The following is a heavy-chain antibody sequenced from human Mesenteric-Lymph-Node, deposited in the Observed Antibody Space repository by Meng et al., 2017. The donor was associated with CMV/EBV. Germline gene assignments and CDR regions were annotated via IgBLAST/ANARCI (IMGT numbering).Heavy chain of an antibody. CDR2: ISGQKGNT. V-gene: IGHV1-18*01. Sequence: YTLTSNGISRVRQATGQGLEWRGWISGQKGNTNYAQKFQGRVTMTTGTSTSTAYMELRSLRSDDTAVYYCARDHLPYTWNYGPNYFDYWGQGTLVTVSS. CDR3: ARDHLPYTWNYGPNYFDY. D-gene: IGHD1-7*01. CDR1: YTLTSNG. J-gene: IGHJ4*02.